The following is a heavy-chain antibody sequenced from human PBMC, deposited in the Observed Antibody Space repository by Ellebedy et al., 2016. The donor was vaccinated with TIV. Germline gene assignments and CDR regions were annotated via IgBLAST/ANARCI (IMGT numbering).Heavy chain of an antibody. CDR3: ARLITETTVYFDY. CDR1: GNSFTNYW. CDR2: IYPGDSNT. V-gene: IGHV5-51*01. J-gene: IGHJ4*02. Sequence: KVSCKGSGNSFTNYWIGWVRQMPGKGLEWMGSIYPGDSNTMYSPSFQGQVTISADKSISTAYLQWSSLKASDTAMYYCARLITETTVYFDYWGQGTLVTVSS. D-gene: IGHD4-17*01.